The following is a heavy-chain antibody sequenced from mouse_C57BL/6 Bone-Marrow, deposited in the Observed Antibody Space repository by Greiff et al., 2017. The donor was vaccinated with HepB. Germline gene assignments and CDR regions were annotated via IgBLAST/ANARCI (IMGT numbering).Heavy chain of an antibody. CDR2: ISSGGSYT. V-gene: IGHV5-6*01. Sequence: VQLKESGGDLVKPGGSLKLSCAASGFTFSSYGMSWVRQTPDKRLEWVATISSGGSYTYYPDSVKGRFTISRDNAKNTLYLQMSSLKSEDTAMYYCARQDSYFDYWGQGTTLTVSS. J-gene: IGHJ2*01. D-gene: IGHD2-12*01. CDR1: GFTFSSYG. CDR3: ARQDSYFDY.